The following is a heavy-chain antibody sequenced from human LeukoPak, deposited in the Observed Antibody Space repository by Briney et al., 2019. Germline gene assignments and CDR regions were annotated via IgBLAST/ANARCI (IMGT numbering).Heavy chain of an antibody. CDR1: GGSFSGYY. Sequence: PSETLSLTCAVYGGSFSGYYWSWIRQPPGKGLGWIGEINHSGSTNYNPSLKSRVTISVDTSKNQFSLKLSSVTAADTAVYYCAMYYYDSSGYYYFDYWGQGTLVTVSS. CDR2: INHSGST. J-gene: IGHJ4*02. D-gene: IGHD3-22*01. V-gene: IGHV4-34*01. CDR3: AMYYYDSSGYYYFDY.